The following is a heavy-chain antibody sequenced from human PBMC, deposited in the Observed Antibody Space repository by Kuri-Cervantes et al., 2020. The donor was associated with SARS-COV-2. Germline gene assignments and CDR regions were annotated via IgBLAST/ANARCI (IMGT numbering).Heavy chain of an antibody. CDR3: ARGFLEWLDY. CDR1: GFTFSSYA. V-gene: IGHV3-30-3*01. CDR2: ISYDGSNK. J-gene: IGHJ4*02. Sequence: GESLKISCAASGFTFSSYAMHWVRQAPGKGMEWVAVISYDGSNKYYADSVKGRFTISRDNSKNTLYLQMNSLRAEETAVYYCARGFLEWLDYWGQGTLVTVSS. D-gene: IGHD3-3*01.